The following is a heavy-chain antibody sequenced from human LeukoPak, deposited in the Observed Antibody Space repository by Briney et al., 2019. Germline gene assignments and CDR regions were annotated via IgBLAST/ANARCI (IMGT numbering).Heavy chain of an antibody. CDR2: INSDGSST. CDR1: GFTFGSYW. V-gene: IGHV3-74*01. CDR3: ARDVYGDYFDY. D-gene: IGHD4-17*01. J-gene: IGHJ4*02. Sequence: TGGSLRLSCAASGFTFGSYWMHWVRQAPGKGLVWVSRINSDGSSTSYADSVKGRFTISRDNAKNTLYLQMNSLRAGDTAVYYCARDVYGDYFDYWGQGTLVTVSS.